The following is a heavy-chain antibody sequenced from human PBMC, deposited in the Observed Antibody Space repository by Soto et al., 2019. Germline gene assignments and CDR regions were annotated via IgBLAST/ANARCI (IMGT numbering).Heavy chain of an antibody. V-gene: IGHV4-4*07. D-gene: IGHD3-22*01. J-gene: IGHJ6*02. CDR2: IYYTGST. CDR1: GGPISPYF. CDR3: AREGGYFDSSGSGVYHYFGVDV. Sequence: PSETLSLTCTVSGGPISPYFWSWIRQPAGKGLEWIGRIYYTGSTNYNPPLESRVSISLDTARKQISLEVKSVTAADTAVYYCAREGGYFDSSGSGVYHYFGVDVWGRGTTVTVSS.